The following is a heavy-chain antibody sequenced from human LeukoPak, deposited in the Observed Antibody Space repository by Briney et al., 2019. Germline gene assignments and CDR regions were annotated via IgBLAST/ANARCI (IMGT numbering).Heavy chain of an antibody. J-gene: IGHJ4*02. V-gene: IGHV3-66*01. CDR2: IYSGGST. D-gene: IGHD4-17*01. CDR3: ARDNDYGDYI. CDR1: GFTVSSDY. Sequence: GGSLRLSCAVSGFTVSSDYMSWVRQAPGKGLEWVSVIYSGGSTYYADSVKGRFTISRDNSKNTLYLQMNSLRAEDTAVYYCARDNDYGDYIWGQGTLVTVSS.